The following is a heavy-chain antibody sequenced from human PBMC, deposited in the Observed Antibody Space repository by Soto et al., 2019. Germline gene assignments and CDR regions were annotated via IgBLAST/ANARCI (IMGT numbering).Heavy chain of an antibody. CDR2: IYYSGST. V-gene: IGHV4-39*01. Sequence: PSETLSLTCTVSGGSISSSSYYWGWIRQPPGKGLEWIGSIYYSGSTYYNPSLKSRVTISVDTSKNQFSLKLSSVTAADTAVYYCARKTNHHPIFGVVPFDYWGQGTLVTVSS. CDR1: GGSISSSSYY. D-gene: IGHD3-3*01. CDR3: ARKTNHHPIFGVVPFDY. J-gene: IGHJ4*02.